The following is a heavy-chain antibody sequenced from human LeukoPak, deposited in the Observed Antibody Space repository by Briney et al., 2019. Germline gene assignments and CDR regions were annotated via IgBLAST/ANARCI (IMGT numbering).Heavy chain of an antibody. CDR3: AKEWGYSYGLYFDY. V-gene: IGHV3-23*01. CDR2: ISGSGGST. Sequence: GGSLSLSCAASGFTFSSYAMSWVRQAPGKGLEWVSAISGSGGSTYYADSVKGRFTVSRDNSKNTLYLQMNSLRAEDTAVYYCAKEWGYSYGLYFDYWGQGTLVTVSS. CDR1: GFTFSSYA. J-gene: IGHJ4*02. D-gene: IGHD5-18*01.